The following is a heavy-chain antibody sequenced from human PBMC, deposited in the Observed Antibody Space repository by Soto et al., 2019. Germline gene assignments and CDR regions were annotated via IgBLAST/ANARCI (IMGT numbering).Heavy chain of an antibody. J-gene: IGHJ6*02. V-gene: IGHV1-69*13. CDR3: ASTYYYDSSGFLYYYGMDV. CDR1: GGTFSSYA. D-gene: IGHD3-22*01. CDR2: IIPIFGTA. Sequence: SVKVSCKASGGTFSSYAISWVRQAPGQGLEWMGGIIPIFGTANYAQKFQGRVTITADESTSTAYMELSSLRSEDTAVYYCASTYYYDSSGFLYYYGMDVRGQGTTVTGSS.